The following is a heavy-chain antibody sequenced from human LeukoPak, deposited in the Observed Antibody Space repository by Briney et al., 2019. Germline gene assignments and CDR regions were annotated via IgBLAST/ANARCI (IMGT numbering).Heavy chain of an antibody. CDR1: GHTFINYA. Sequence: ASVKVSCKTSGHTFINYAINWVRQAPGQGLEWMGWINTYTGNPTYAPGFTGRFVFSLDTSVSTAYLQITSLKAEDTAVYYCARLMPYGGNLIDERELDFWGQGTLVTVSS. CDR3: ARLMPYGGNLIDERELDF. V-gene: IGHV7-4-1*02. D-gene: IGHD4-23*01. CDR2: INTYTGNP. J-gene: IGHJ4*02.